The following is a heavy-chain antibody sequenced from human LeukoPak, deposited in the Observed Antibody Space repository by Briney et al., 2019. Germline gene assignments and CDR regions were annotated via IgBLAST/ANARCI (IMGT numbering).Heavy chain of an antibody. D-gene: IGHD4-17*01. CDR1: GFTFSGSA. CDR3: ARDLTVTTETYDE. Sequence: GGSLKLSCAASGFTFSGSAMHWVRQAPGKGLEWVAVIWYDGSNKYYADSVKGRFTISRDNSKNTLYLQMNSLRAEDTAVYYCARDLTVTTETYDEWGQGTLVTVSS. J-gene: IGHJ4*02. CDR2: IWYDGSNK. V-gene: IGHV3-33*08.